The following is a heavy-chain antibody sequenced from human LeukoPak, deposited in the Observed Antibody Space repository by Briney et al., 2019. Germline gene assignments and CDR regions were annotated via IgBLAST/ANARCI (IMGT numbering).Heavy chain of an antibody. D-gene: IGHD3-3*01. Sequence: SETLSLTCTVSGESISTTNYYWGWIRQSPGKGLEWAGSFIYGGTTYYNESLQSRLTISADASKNQFSLTLSSVTAADTAVYYCVRRVVAIFYFDYWGQGALVTVSS. CDR3: VRRVVAIFYFDY. CDR1: GESISTTNYY. V-gene: IGHV4-39*01. J-gene: IGHJ4*02. CDR2: FIYGGTT.